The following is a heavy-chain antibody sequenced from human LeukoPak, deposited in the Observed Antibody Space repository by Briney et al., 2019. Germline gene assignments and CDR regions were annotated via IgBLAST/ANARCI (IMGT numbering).Heavy chain of an antibody. J-gene: IGHJ6*02. Sequence: PSETLSLTCTVSGGSISSGGYYWSWIRQHPGKGLEWIGYIYYSGSTYYNPSLKSRVTISVDTSKNQFSLKLSSVTAADTAVYYCVRGSYDILTGYYYYYGMDVWGQGTTVTVSS. CDR2: IYYSGST. CDR1: GGSISSGGYY. V-gene: IGHV4-31*03. D-gene: IGHD3-9*01. CDR3: VRGSYDILTGYYYYYGMDV.